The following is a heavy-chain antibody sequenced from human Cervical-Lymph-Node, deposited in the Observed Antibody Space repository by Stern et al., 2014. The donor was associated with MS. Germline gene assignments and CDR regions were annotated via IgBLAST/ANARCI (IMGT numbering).Heavy chain of an antibody. CDR1: GDTFRNYA. Sequence: VQLVQSGAEVKKPGSSVKVSCKTSGDTFRNYAISWVRQAPGQGLEWMGGIIPIFGKTNYAQEFQGRVTLTADTSTTTAYMELSSLRYGDTAVYFCARPWGIVATTGTHYYYYGMDVWGQGTTVTVAS. V-gene: IGHV1-69*06. CDR2: IIPIFGKT. CDR3: ARPWGIVATTGTHYYYYGMDV. D-gene: IGHD5-12*01. J-gene: IGHJ6*02.